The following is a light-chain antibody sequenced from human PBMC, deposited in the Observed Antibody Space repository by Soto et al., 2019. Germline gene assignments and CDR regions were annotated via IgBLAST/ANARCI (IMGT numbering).Light chain of an antibody. CDR3: QQYDIWPPT. Sequence: EIVMTQSPAILSVSPGERATLSCRASQSVSSNLAWFQQKPGQTPRLLFNGASTRATGIPARFTGSGSGTEFILTISSLQSEDFADYYCQQYDIWPPTFGQGTKVDIK. CDR1: QSVSSN. V-gene: IGKV3-15*01. CDR2: GAS. J-gene: IGKJ1*01.